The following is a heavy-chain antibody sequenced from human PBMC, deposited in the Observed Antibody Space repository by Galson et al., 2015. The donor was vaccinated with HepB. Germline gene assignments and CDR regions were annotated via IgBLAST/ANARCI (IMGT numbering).Heavy chain of an antibody. Sequence: ETLSLTCTVSGGSISSSSYYWGWIRQPPGKGLEWIGSIYYSGSTYYNPSLKSRVTISVDTSKNQFSLKLSSVTAADTAVYYCGVVVTATHDAFDIWGQGTMVTVSS. J-gene: IGHJ3*02. V-gene: IGHV4-39*01. CDR3: GVVVTATHDAFDI. CDR1: GGSISSSSYY. D-gene: IGHD2-21*02. CDR2: IYYSGST.